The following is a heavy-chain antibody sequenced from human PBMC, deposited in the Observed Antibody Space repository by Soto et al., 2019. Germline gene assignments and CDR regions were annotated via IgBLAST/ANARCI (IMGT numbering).Heavy chain of an antibody. CDR1: GFTFSSYG. Sequence: GGSLRLSCAASGFTFSSYGMHWVRQAPGKGLEWVAVIWYDGSNKYYADSVKGRFTISRDNSKNTLYLQMNSLRAEDTAVYYCARAPEQYCSGGSCRDAFDIWGQGTMVTVSS. CDR3: ARAPEQYCSGGSCRDAFDI. V-gene: IGHV3-33*01. CDR2: IWYDGSNK. J-gene: IGHJ3*02. D-gene: IGHD2-15*01.